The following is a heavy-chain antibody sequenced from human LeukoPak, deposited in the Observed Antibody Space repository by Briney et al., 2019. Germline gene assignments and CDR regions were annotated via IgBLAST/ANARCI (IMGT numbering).Heavy chain of an antibody. D-gene: IGHD2-15*01. CDR1: GFTVSSNY. J-gene: IGHJ4*02. V-gene: IGHV3-53*01. Sequence: PGGSLRLSCAVSGFTVSSNYMTWVRQAPGKGLEWVSVIYSGGDKYYADSVKGRFTISRDNSKNTLYLQKNSLRAEDTAVYYCARDRRYCSGDSCYSGVDYWGQGTLVTVSS. CDR2: IYSGGDK. CDR3: ARDRRYCSGDSCYSGVDY.